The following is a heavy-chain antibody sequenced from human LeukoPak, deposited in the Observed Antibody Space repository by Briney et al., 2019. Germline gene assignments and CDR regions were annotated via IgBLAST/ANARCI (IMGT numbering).Heavy chain of an antibody. V-gene: IGHV3-64D*06. Sequence: PGRSLRLSCSASGFTFSSYAMHWVREAPGKGLEYVSAISSNGGSTYYADSVKGRFTISRDNSKNTLYLQMSSLRAEDTAVYYCVKESVTMVRGDPGDYWGQGTLVTVSS. CDR1: GFTFSSYA. CDR3: VKESVTMVRGDPGDY. D-gene: IGHD3-10*01. J-gene: IGHJ4*02. CDR2: ISSNGGST.